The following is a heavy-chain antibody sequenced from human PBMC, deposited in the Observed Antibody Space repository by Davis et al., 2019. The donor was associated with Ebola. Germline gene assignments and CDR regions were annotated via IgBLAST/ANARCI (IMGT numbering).Heavy chain of an antibody. Sequence: GESLKISCAASGFTFSSYWMHWVLLSPCKGLVLVSRRKSDGSSTSYADSVKGRFTISRDNAKNTLYLQMNSLRAEDTAVYYCARAVLGYYYDSSGYYPDYWGQGTLVTVSS. D-gene: IGHD3-22*01. CDR3: ARAVLGYYYDSSGYYPDY. J-gene: IGHJ4*02. V-gene: IGHV3-74*01. CDR1: GFTFSSYW. CDR2: RKSDGSST.